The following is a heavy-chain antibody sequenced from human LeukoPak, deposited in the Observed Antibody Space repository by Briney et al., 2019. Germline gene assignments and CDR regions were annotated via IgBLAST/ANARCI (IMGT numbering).Heavy chain of an antibody. J-gene: IGHJ4*02. CDR2: IKQDGSVI. D-gene: IGHD6-19*01. V-gene: IGHV3-7*05. CDR3: ASDGHSTGFFDY. CDR1: GFTFSSYW. Sequence: AGGSLRLYCAASGFTFSSYWMNWLRQAPGKGLEWVANIKQDGSVIYYVDSVKGRFTISRDNAKNSLYLQMNTLRAEDTAVYYCASDGHSTGFFDYWGQGTLVTVSS.